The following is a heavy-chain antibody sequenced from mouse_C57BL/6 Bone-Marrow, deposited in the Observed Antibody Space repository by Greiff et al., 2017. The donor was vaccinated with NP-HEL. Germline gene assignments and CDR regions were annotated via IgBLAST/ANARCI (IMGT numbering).Heavy chain of an antibody. CDR1: GFTFSSYG. J-gene: IGHJ2*01. D-gene: IGHD1-2*01. CDR2: ISSGGSYT. Sequence: EVKLMESGGDLVKPGGSLKLSCAASGFTFSSYGMSWVRQTPDKRLEWVATISSGGSYTYYPDSVKGRFTISRDNAKNTLYLQMSSLKSEDTAMYYCARHYGHYWGQGTTLTVSS. CDR3: ARHYGHY. V-gene: IGHV5-6*01.